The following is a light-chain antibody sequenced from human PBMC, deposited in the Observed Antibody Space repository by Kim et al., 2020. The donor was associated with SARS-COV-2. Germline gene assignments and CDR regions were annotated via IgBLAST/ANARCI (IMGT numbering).Light chain of an antibody. CDR1: ALPYKY. CDR3: SSVDSSGEQGV. CDR2: EDN. V-gene: IGLV3-10*01. J-gene: IGLJ3*02. Sequence: SYELTQPPSVSVSPGETARITCTGDALPYKYACWYQQKSGHAPVLVLLEDNKRPSGIPERFSGSSSGTTATLTISGAQVVDEADYYCSSVDSSGEQGVFG.